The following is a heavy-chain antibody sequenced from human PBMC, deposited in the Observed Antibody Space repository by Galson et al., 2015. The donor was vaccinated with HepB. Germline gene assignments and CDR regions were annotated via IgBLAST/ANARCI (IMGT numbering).Heavy chain of an antibody. D-gene: IGHD3-10*01. CDR2: ISSSSSYT. CDR1: EFSFSDYY. CDR3: AGGYGSGSYHRDY. V-gene: IGHV3-11*06. Sequence: SLRLSCAASEFSFSDYYMSWIRQAPGKGLEWVTYISSSSSYTNYADSVKGRFTISRDNAKKSLYLQMNSLRAEDTAVYYCAGGYGSGSYHRDYWGQGTLVTVSS. J-gene: IGHJ4*02.